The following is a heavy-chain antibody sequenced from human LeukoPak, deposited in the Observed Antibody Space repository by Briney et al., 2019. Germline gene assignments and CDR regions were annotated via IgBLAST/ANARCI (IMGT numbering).Heavy chain of an antibody. Sequence: SETLSLTCAVYGGSFSGYYWSWIRQPPGKGLEWIGEINHSESTNYNPSLKSRVTISVDTSKNQFSLKLSSVTAADTAVYYCARGGLLRYSSSWYRGAFDIWGQGTMVTVSS. CDR1: GGSFSGYY. CDR2: INHSEST. D-gene: IGHD6-13*01. J-gene: IGHJ3*02. CDR3: ARGGLLRYSSSWYRGAFDI. V-gene: IGHV4-34*01.